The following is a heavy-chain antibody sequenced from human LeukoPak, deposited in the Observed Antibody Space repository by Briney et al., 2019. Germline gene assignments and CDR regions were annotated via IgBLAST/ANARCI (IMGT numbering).Heavy chain of an antibody. CDR1: GFTFSSYG. D-gene: IGHD2-2*01. V-gene: IGHV3-30*02. CDR3: AKVVVPAALYDYYYYMDV. J-gene: IGHJ6*03. Sequence: PGGSLRLSCAASGFTFSSYGVHWVRQAPGKGLEWVAFIRYDGSNKYYADSVKGRFTISRDNSKNTLYLQMNSLRAEDTAVYYCAKVVVPAALYDYYYYMDVWGKGTTVTVSS. CDR2: IRYDGSNK.